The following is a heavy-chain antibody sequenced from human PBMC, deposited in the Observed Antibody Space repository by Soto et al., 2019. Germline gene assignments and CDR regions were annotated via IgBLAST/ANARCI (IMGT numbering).Heavy chain of an antibody. CDR1: GFTFSSYA. V-gene: IGHV3-23*01. CDR3: AKLVSPAGSPRWGAFDI. CDR2: ISGSGGST. D-gene: IGHD3-10*01. J-gene: IGHJ3*02. Sequence: EVQLLESGGGLVQPGGSLRLSCAASGFTFSSYAMSWVRQAPGKGLEWVSAISGSGGSTYYADSVKGRFTISRDNSKNTLYLQMNSLRAEDTAVYYCAKLVSPAGSPRWGAFDIWGQGTTVTVSS.